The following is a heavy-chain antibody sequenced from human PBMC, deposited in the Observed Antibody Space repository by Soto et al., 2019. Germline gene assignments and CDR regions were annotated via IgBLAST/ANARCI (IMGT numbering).Heavy chain of an antibody. J-gene: IGHJ6*02. Sequence: ASVKVSCKASGYNFNYYSISWIREAPGQGLEWMGWISAYNGNTNYAQRLQGRVIMTTDTSTSTVYMELRSLRSDDTAVYYCARDAVHCSGGGCYSSPNYYGMDVWGQGTTVTAP. D-gene: IGHD2-15*01. CDR3: ARDAVHCSGGGCYSSPNYYGMDV. CDR1: GYNFNYYS. CDR2: ISAYNGNT. V-gene: IGHV1-18*04.